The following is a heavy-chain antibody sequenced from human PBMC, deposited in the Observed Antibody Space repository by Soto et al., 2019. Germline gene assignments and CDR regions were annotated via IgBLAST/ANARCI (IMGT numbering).Heavy chain of an antibody. Sequence: SGGSLRLSCAASGFTFSNYDMHWVRQAPGKGLEWVAVIWYDETNKYYADSVKGRFTISRDNSKNTLYLQMNSLRAEDTAVYYCALGGNPPLGYWGQGTLVTVSS. CDR2: IWYDETNK. D-gene: IGHD2-15*01. J-gene: IGHJ4*02. CDR3: ALGGNPPLGY. CDR1: GFTFSNYD. V-gene: IGHV3-33*01.